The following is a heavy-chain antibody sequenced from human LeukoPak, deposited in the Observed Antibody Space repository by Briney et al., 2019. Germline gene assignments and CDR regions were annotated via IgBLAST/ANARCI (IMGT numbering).Heavy chain of an antibody. CDR2: FDGNGPNT. Sequence: GGSLRLSCAASGFTFSSFAMTWFRQAPGKGLEWVSGFDGNGPNTYYADSVKGRWTISRDNSRNTLYLEMNSLRPEDTAIYYCAKPRTTGLGWAQFDYWGQGSLVTVPS. D-gene: IGHD2-8*02. CDR1: GFTFSSFA. CDR3: AKPRTTGLGWAQFDY. J-gene: IGHJ4*02. V-gene: IGHV3-23*01.